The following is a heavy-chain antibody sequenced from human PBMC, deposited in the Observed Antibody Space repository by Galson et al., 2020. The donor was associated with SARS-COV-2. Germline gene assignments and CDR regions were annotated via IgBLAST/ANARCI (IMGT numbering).Heavy chain of an antibody. Sequence: LEWVANIKQDGSDKYYVDSVKGRFTISRDNAKNSLYLHMNSLRAEDTAVYYCARESYDSGWFDYWGQGTLVTVSS. V-gene: IGHV3-7*03. J-gene: IGHJ4*02. D-gene: IGHD6-19*01. CDR2: IKQDGSDK. CDR3: ARESYDSGWFDY.